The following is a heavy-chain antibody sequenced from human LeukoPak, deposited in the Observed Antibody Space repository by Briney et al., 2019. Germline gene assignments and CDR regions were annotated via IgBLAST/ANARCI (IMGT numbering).Heavy chain of an antibody. CDR2: MNPNSGNT. J-gene: IGHJ3*02. CDR1: GYTFTSYG. V-gene: IGHV1-8*02. Sequence: ASVKVSCKASGYTFTSYGISWVRQAPGQGLEWMGWMNPNSGNTGYAQKFRGRVTMTRNTSISTAYMELSSLRSGDTAVYYCARGGYYDILTGYHDAFDIWGQGTMVTVSS. D-gene: IGHD3-9*01. CDR3: ARGGYYDILTGYHDAFDI.